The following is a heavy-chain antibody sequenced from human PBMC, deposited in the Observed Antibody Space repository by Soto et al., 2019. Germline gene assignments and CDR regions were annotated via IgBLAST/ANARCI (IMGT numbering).Heavy chain of an antibody. D-gene: IGHD2-15*01. J-gene: IGHJ6*02. CDR1: GDSVSSSSVA. CDR2: TYYRSRWYS. V-gene: IGHV6-1*01. CDR3: ARGEEDSDYYYNGLDV. Sequence: SQTLSLTCVISGDSVSSSSVAWNWVRQSPSRGLEWLGRTYYRSRWYSDFAVSVRGRIVINADTSKNQFSLQLNSVTPEDTAVYFCARGEEDSDYYYNGLDVWGQGTTCTVSS.